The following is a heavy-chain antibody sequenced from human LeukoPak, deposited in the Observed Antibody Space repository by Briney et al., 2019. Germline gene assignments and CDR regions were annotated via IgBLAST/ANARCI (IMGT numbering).Heavy chain of an antibody. J-gene: IGHJ4*02. CDR3: ARIEYSGYDFRGGADY. CDR2: IYYTGST. D-gene: IGHD5-12*01. Sequence: SETLSLTCTVSGGSITSSGNYWGWIRQPPGKGLEWIGYIYYTGSTNYNPSLKSRVTISVDTSKNQFSLKLSSVTAADTAVYYCARIEYSGYDFRGGADYWGQGTLVTVSS. V-gene: IGHV4-61*05. CDR1: GGSITSSGNY.